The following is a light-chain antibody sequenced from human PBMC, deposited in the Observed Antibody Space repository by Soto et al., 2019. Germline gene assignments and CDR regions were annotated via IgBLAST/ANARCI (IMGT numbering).Light chain of an antibody. CDR1: SSDVGAYKY. CDR2: EVS. CDR3: SSYTSTNTQV. Sequence: QSVLTQPASVSGSPGQSITISCTGTSSDVGAYKYVSWYQQHPGKAPKLMIYEVSNRPSGVSNRFSGSKSGNTASVTISGLRAEDEADYYCSSYTSTNTQVFGTGTKVTVL. J-gene: IGLJ1*01. V-gene: IGLV2-14*01.